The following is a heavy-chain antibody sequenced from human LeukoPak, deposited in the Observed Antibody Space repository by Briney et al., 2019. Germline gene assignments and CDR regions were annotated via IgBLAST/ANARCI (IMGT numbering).Heavy chain of an antibody. CDR1: GYTLTELS. Sequence: GPSVKVSCKVSGYTLTELSMHWVRQAPGKGLEWVGGFDPEDGETIYAQKFQGRVTMTEDTSTDTAYMELSSLRSEDTAVYYCATERPGDSSGFTDCWGQGTLVTVSS. J-gene: IGHJ4*02. V-gene: IGHV1-24*01. CDR3: ATERPGDSSGFTDC. D-gene: IGHD3-22*01. CDR2: FDPEDGET.